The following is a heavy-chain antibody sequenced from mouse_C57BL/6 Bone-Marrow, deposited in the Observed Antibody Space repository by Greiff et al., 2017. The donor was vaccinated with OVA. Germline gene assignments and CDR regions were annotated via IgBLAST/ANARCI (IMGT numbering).Heavy chain of an antibody. Sequence: QVQLQQPGAELVKPGASVKLSCKASGYTFTSYWMHWVKQRPGRGLEWIGRIDPNSGGTKNNEKFKSKATLTVDTSSSTAYMQLSSLTSEDSAVYYCASGYYGSRFAYWGQGTLVTVSA. D-gene: IGHD1-1*01. J-gene: IGHJ3*01. V-gene: IGHV1-72*04. CDR3: ASGYYGSRFAY. CDR2: IDPNSGGT. CDR1: GYTFTSYW.